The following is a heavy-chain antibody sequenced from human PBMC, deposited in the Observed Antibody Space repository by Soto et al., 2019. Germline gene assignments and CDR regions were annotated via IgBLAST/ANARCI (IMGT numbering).Heavy chain of an antibody. V-gene: IGHV4-34*01. J-gene: IGHJ4*02. CDR1: GGSFSGYY. CDR3: ARGGGSSRWYRRAFDC. Sequence: PSGTLSLTCAVYGGSFSGYYWSWIRQPPGKGLEWIGEINHSGSTNYNPSLKSRVTISVDTSKNQFSLKLSSVTAADTAVYYCARGGGSSRWYRRAFDCWRQGTLVT. D-gene: IGHD6-13*01. CDR2: INHSGST.